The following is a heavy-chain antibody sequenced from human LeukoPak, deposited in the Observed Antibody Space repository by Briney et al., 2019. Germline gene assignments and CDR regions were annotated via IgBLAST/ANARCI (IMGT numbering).Heavy chain of an antibody. CDR1: GGSFSGYY. CDR3: ARHHRGSGWFGTRGRLQNWFDP. Sequence: PSETLSLTCAVYGGSFSGYYWSWIRQPPGKGLEWIGEINHSGSTNYNPSLKSRVTISVDTSKNQFSLKLSSVTAADTAVYYCARHHRGSGWFGTRGRLQNWFDPWGQGTLVTVSS. CDR2: INHSGST. D-gene: IGHD6-19*01. J-gene: IGHJ5*02. V-gene: IGHV4-34*01.